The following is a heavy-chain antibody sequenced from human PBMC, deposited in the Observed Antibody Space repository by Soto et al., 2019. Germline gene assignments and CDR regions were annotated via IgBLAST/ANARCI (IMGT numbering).Heavy chain of an antibody. V-gene: IGHV1-18*01. CDR2: ISAYNGNT. Sequence: ASVKVSCKASGYTFTSYGISWVRQAPGQGLEWMGWISAYNGNTNYAQKLQGRVTMTTDTSTSTAYMELRSLRSDDTAVYYCARRYYDYIWGSYRIYYYYMDVWGKGTTVTVS. CDR3: ARRYYDYIWGSYRIYYYYMDV. D-gene: IGHD3-16*02. J-gene: IGHJ6*03. CDR1: GYTFTSYG.